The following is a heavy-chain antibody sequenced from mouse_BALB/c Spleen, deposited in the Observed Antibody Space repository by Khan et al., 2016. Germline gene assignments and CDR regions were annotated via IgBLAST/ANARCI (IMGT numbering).Heavy chain of an antibody. Sequence: QVQLQQPGAELVKPGASVKLSCKASGYTFTSYWMHWVKQRPGQGLEWIGEINPSNGRTNYNEKFKSKATLTVDKSSSTAYMQLSSLTSEDSAVYYGARTTTVVANFDYWGQGTTLTVSS. CDR1: GYTFTSYW. D-gene: IGHD1-1*01. J-gene: IGHJ2*01. V-gene: IGHV1S81*02. CDR3: ARTTTVVANFDY. CDR2: INPSNGRT.